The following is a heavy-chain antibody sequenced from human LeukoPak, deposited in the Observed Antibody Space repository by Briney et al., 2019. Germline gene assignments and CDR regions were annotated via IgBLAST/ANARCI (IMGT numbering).Heavy chain of an antibody. CDR1: GFTFSSYG. Sequence: WGSLRLSCAASGFTFSSYGMHWVRQAPGKGLEWVAFIRYDGSNKYYADSVKGRFTISRDNSKNTLYLQMNSLRAEDTAVYYCAKDEVVPGYYYTDVWGRGTTVTISS. V-gene: IGHV3-30*02. D-gene: IGHD2-2*01. CDR3: AKDEVVPGYYYTDV. J-gene: IGHJ6*03. CDR2: IRYDGSNK.